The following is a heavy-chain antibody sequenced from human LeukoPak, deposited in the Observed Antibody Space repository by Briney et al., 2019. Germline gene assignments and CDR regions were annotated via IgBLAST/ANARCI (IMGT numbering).Heavy chain of an antibody. CDR2: IWYDGSNK. CDR1: GFTFSSYG. D-gene: IGHD3-10*01. J-gene: IGHJ4*02. V-gene: IGHV3-33*01. CDR3: ARDQGYGSFSAFDY. Sequence: GRSLRLSCAASGFTFSSYGMHWVRQAPGKGLEWVAVIWYDGSNKYYADSVKGRFTISRDNSKNTQYLQMDSLRAEDTAVYYCARDQGYGSFSAFDYWGQGTLVTVSS.